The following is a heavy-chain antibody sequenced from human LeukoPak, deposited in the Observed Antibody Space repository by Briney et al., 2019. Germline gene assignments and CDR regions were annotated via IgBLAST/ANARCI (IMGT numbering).Heavy chain of an antibody. CDR3: AKAFDYNGLRGEGGSFDC. V-gene: IGHV3-13*01. Sequence: PGGSLRLSCVASGFNFSKNDMHWVRQTPERGLEWVSAICVSGDTYYSDPVKGRFTISRENGKNSAYLQMNSLRAGDTAVYFCAKAFDYNGLRGEGGSFDCWGQGALVTVSS. CDR2: ICVSGDT. D-gene: IGHD4-11*01. CDR1: GFNFSKND. J-gene: IGHJ4*02.